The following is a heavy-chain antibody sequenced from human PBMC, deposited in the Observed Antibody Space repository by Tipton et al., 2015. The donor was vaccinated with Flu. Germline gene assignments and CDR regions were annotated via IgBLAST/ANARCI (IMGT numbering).Heavy chain of an antibody. CDR3: ARIGYSSGSTYFDY. CDR1: GFTFSSYA. J-gene: IGHJ4*02. D-gene: IGHD5-18*01. V-gene: IGHV3-7*01. CDR2: IRHNGSET. Sequence: SLRLSCAASGFTFSSYAMSWVRQAPGKGLEWVANIRHNGSETQHVDSVKGRFTISRDNAKKSLYLQMNSLRAEDTAVYYCARIGYSSGSTYFDYWGQGTLVTVSS.